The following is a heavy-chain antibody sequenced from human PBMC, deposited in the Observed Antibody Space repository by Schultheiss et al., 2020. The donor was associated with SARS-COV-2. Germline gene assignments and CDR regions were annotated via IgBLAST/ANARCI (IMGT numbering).Heavy chain of an antibody. V-gene: IGHV3-30-3*01. J-gene: IGHJ4*02. CDR3: ARDQEGYGLGSPF. Sequence: GESLKISCAASGFTFSSYEMNWVRQAPGKGLEWVAVISYDGSDKYYADSVKGRFTISRDNSKNSLSLQMNSLTDEDTAVYYCARDQEGYGLGSPFWGQGTLVTVSS. CDR2: ISYDGSDK. CDR1: GFTFSSYE. D-gene: IGHD3-10*01.